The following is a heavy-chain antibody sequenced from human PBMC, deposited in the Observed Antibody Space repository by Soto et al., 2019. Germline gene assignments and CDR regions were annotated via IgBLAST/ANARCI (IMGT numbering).Heavy chain of an antibody. J-gene: IGHJ4*02. Sequence: QVQLVQSGAEVKKPGASVKVSCKVSGYTLTELSMHWVRQAPGKGLEWMGGFDPEDGETIYAQKFQGRVTMTGDTSTDTAYMELSSLRSEDTAVYYCATLSRIAARPRGPLDYWGQGTLVTVSS. CDR1: GYTLTELS. V-gene: IGHV1-24*01. CDR2: FDPEDGET. D-gene: IGHD6-6*01. CDR3: ATLSRIAARPRGPLDY.